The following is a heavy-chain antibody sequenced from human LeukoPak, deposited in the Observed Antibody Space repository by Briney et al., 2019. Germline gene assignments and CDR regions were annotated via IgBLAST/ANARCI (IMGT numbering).Heavy chain of an antibody. CDR2: INYTGST. Sequence: SETLSLTCAVSGDSFNTFYRGWIRQPPGKGLEWIGQINYTGSTDYNPSLKSRVTISIDTSNIQFSLKLRSVTAADTAVYYCARVLGWSGYYNDHYYYMDVWDKGTTVTVSS. D-gene: IGHD3-3*01. CDR3: ARVLGWSGYYNDHYYYMDV. CDR1: GDSFNTFY. J-gene: IGHJ6*03. V-gene: IGHV4-34*01.